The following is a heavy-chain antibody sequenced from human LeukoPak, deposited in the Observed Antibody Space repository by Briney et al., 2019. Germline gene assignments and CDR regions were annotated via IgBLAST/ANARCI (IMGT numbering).Heavy chain of an antibody. CDR1: GYTFTGYY. Sequence: GASVKVSCKPSGYTFTGYYMHWVRQAPGQGLEWMGRINPNSGGTNYAQKFQGRVTMTRDTSISTAYMELSRLRSDDTAVYYCARERDTREDYDILTGYDPWGQGTLVTVSS. CDR3: ARERDTREDYDILTGYDP. V-gene: IGHV1-2*06. CDR2: INPNSGGT. J-gene: IGHJ5*02. D-gene: IGHD3-9*01.